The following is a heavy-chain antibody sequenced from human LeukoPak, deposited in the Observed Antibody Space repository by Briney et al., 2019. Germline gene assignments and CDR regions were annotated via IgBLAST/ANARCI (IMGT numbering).Heavy chain of an antibody. CDR2: ISGSGGST. V-gene: IGHV3-23*01. D-gene: IGHD1-26*01. Sequence: GGSLRLSCAASGFTFSSYAMSWVRQAPGKGLEWVSAISGSGGSTYYADSVKGRFTISRDNAKNSLYLQMNSLRAEDTALYYCAKDIMGATTEQTGFDYWGQGTLVTVSS. CDR1: GFTFSSYA. CDR3: AKDIMGATTEQTGFDY. J-gene: IGHJ4*02.